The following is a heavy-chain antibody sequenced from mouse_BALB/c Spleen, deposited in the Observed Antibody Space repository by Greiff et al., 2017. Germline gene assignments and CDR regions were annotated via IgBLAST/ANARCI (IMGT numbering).Heavy chain of an antibody. CDR1: GFSLTSYD. CDR2: IWTGGGT. D-gene: IGHD6-5*01. CDR3: VRDRGALSAY. J-gene: IGHJ3*01. Sequence: VQLQQSGPGLVAPSQSLSITCTVSGFSLTSYDISWIRQPPGKGLEWLGVIWTGGGTNYNSAFMSRLSISKDNSKSQVFLKMNSLQTDDTAIYYCVRDRGALSAYWGQGTLVTVSA. V-gene: IGHV2-9-2*01.